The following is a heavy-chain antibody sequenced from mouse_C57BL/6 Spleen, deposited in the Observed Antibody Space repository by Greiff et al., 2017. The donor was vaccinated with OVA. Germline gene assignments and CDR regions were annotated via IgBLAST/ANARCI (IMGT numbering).Heavy chain of an antibody. J-gene: IGHJ3*01. Sequence: VQLQQSGPELVKPGASVKISCKASGYAFSSSWMNWVKQRPGKGLEWIGRIYPGDGDTNYNGKFKGKATRTADKSSSTAYMQLSSLTSEDSAVYFCARDDYDVDWFAYWGQGTLVTVSA. V-gene: IGHV1-82*01. CDR3: ARDDYDVDWFAY. D-gene: IGHD2-4*01. CDR1: GYAFSSSW. CDR2: IYPGDGDT.